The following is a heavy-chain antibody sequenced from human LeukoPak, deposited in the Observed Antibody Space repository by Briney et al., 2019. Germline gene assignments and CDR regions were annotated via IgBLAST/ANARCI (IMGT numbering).Heavy chain of an antibody. D-gene: IGHD2/OR15-2a*01. CDR1: GFTFDDYG. CDR2: INWNGGST. CDR3: ARAKAKNKPDAFDI. Sequence: PGGSLRLSCAASGFTFDDYGMSWVRQAPGKGLEWVSGINWNGGSTGYADSVKGRFTISRDNAKNSLYLQMNSLRAEDTAVYYCARAKAKNKPDAFDIWGQGTMVTVSS. V-gene: IGHV3-20*04. J-gene: IGHJ3*02.